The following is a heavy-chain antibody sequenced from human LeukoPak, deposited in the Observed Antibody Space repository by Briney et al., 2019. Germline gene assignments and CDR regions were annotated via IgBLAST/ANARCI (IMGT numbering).Heavy chain of an antibody. J-gene: IGHJ4*02. CDR3: ARDSRTDDSTWWYFDY. D-gene: IGHD3-22*01. Sequence: GGSLRLSCAASGFTVSSNYMSWVRQAPGKGLEWVSVIYSGGSTYYADSVKGRFTISRDNSKNTLYLQMNSLRAEDTAVYYCARDSRTDDSTWWYFDYWGQGTLVTVSS. CDR1: GFTVSSNY. V-gene: IGHV3-53*01. CDR2: IYSGGST.